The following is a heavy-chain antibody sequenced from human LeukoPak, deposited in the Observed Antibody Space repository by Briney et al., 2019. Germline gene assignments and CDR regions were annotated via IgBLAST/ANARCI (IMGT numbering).Heavy chain of an antibody. D-gene: IGHD1-26*01. CDR2: IYSGGRT. CDR3: ARDGGIVGATNY. Sequence: GGSLRLSCAASGFTVSSSYMSWVRQAPGKGLEWVSVIYSGGRTYYADSVKGRFTISRDNSKNTLYLQMNSLGADDTAVYYCARDGGIVGATNYWGQGTLVTVSS. V-gene: IGHV3-53*01. J-gene: IGHJ4*02. CDR1: GFTVSSSY.